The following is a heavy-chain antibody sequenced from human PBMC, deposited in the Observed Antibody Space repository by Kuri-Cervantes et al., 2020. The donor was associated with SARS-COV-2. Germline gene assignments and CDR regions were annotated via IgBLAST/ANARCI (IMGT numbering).Heavy chain of an antibody. CDR2: SFYSGST. CDR3: ARQMMSSITIFGVVITRNWFDP. D-gene: IGHD3-3*01. V-gene: IGHV4-39*01. J-gene: IGHJ5*02. Sequence: SETLSLTCTVSGGSITSDYLWGWIRQPPGKGLEWIGNSFYSGSTFYNPSLKSRVTISVDTSKNQFSLELSSVTAADTAVYYCARQMMSSITIFGVVITRNWFDPWGQGTLVTVSS. CDR1: GGSITSDYL.